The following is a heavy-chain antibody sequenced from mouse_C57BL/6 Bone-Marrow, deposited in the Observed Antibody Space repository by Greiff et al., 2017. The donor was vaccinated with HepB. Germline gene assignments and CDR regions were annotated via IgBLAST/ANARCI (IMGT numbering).Heavy chain of an antibody. CDR2: ISYDGSN. Sequence: DVKLQESGPGLVKPSQSLSLTCSVTGYSITSGYYWNWIRQFPGNKLEWMGYISYDGSNNYNPSLKNRISITRDTSKNQFFLKLNSVTTEDTATYYCARGADGYYGAMDYWGQGTSVTVSS. CDR1: GYSITSGYY. J-gene: IGHJ4*01. D-gene: IGHD2-3*01. V-gene: IGHV3-6*01. CDR3: ARGADGYYGAMDY.